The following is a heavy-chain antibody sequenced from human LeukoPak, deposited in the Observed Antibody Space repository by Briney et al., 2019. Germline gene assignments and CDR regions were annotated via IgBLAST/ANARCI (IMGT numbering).Heavy chain of an antibody. J-gene: IGHJ4*02. D-gene: IGHD1-26*01. CDR1: GFTVSTKY. CDR3: ARVRVGAPGYYFHY. V-gene: IGHV3-53*01. Sequence: AGSLRCSCSASGFTVSTKYMGWVRQGPGMGLKWVSVIYSGGPTYHADSVEGRFTISRDTSKNTLYIQLNSLRAEDTAVYYCARVRVGAPGYYFHYWGEGPLVTVSS. CDR2: IYSGGPT.